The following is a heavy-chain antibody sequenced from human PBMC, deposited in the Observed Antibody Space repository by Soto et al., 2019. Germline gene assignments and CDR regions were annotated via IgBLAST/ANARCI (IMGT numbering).Heavy chain of an antibody. CDR1: GFTFSSYG. J-gene: IGHJ1*01. V-gene: IGHV3-30*18. CDR3: ANGPYYYDSTGSFQH. D-gene: IGHD3-22*01. Sequence: QVQLVESGGGVVQPGRSLRLSCAASGFTFSSYGMHWVRQAPGKGLEWVAVISYDGSNKYYADSVKGRFTISRDNSKNTLYLQMNSLRAEDTAVYYCANGPYYYDSTGSFQHWGQGTLVTVSS. CDR2: ISYDGSNK.